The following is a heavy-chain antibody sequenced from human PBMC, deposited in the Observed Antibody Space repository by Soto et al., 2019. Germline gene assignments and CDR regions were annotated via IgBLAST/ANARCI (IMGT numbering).Heavy chain of an antibody. D-gene: IGHD2-2*02. CDR3: ARGDCSAAGCYIHYYYGMDV. CDR2: ISRSGGTS. CDR1: GFTFRNYA. Sequence: GGSLRLSCAAAGFTFRNYAMSWVRQAPGKGLEWVSAISRSGGTSYYADSVKGRLTISRDNAKNTLYLQMDNLRAEDTAVYYCARGDCSAAGCYIHYYYGMDVWGQGTTVTVSS. J-gene: IGHJ6*02. V-gene: IGHV3-23*01.